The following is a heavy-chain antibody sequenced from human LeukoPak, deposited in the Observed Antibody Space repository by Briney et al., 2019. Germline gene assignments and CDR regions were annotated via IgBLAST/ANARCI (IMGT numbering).Heavy chain of an antibody. J-gene: IGHJ3*02. Sequence: GGSLNLSCAASGFTFSSYYMNWVRQTPGKGLEWIASISSSSGYTNYAHSVEGRVTVSRDTAKNSLYLQMNRLRAKDTAVYYGERSTSYSAAVCTRGNALDIWGRGTMVTVSS. D-gene: IGHD6-13*01. CDR2: ISSSSGYT. CDR1: GFTFSSYY. V-gene: IGHV3-21*01. CDR3: ERSTSYSAAVCTRGNALDI.